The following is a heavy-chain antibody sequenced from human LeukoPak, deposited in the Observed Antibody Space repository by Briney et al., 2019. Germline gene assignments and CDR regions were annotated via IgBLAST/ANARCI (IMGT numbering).Heavy chain of an antibody. CDR2: IKEDESEK. D-gene: IGHD1-26*01. V-gene: IGHV3-7*01. Sequence: GSLRLSCAASGFSFDFSGYAMSWVRQAPGKGLEWVANIKEDESEKYYVDSVKGRFTISRDNAKNSLYLQMNSLRAEDTAVYYCARDALSGRHTYLDYWGQGTLVAVSS. CDR3: ARDALSGRHTYLDY. CDR1: GFSFDFSGYA. J-gene: IGHJ4*02.